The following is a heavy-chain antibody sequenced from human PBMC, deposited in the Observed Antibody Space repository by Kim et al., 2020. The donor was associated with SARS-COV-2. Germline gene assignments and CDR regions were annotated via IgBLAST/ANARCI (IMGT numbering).Heavy chain of an antibody. Sequence: GGSLRLSCAASGFTFSSFSLNWIRQAPGKGLEWVAYINSQSEYIFYVDSVKGRFTISRDNARNVVYLLMNNLGAEDTAVYYCVRDMRTYTYGPLDYWGQGTRVTVSS. J-gene: IGHJ4*02. CDR1: GFTFSSFS. V-gene: IGHV3-21*05. D-gene: IGHD5-18*01. CDR2: INSQSEYI. CDR3: VRDMRTYTYGPLDY.